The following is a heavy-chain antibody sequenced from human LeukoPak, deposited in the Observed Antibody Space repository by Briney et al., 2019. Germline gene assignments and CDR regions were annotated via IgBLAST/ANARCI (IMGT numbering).Heavy chain of an antibody. CDR1: GFTFSSYW. CDR3: ARVGRLRNDLCY. Sequence: GGSLRLSCAASGFTFSSYWMHWVRQAPGKGLVWVSRINSDGSSTSYADSVKGRFTISRDNAKNTLYLQMNSLRAEDTAVYYCARVGRLRNDLCYWGRGTLVTVSS. D-gene: IGHD4-17*01. CDR2: INSDGSST. V-gene: IGHV3-74*01. J-gene: IGHJ4*02.